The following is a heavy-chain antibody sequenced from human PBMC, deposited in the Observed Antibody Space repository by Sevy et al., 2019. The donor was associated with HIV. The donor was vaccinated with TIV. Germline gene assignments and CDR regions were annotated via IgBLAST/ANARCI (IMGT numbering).Heavy chain of an antibody. CDR1: GFTFSSYA. V-gene: IGHV3-23*01. CDR3: AKVYRGYSYGYMGYYYYGMDV. D-gene: IGHD5-18*01. Sequence: GGSLRLSCAASGFTFSSYAMSWVRQAPGKGLEWVSAISGSGGSTYYADSVKGRFTISGDNSKKTLYLHMNSLRAEDTAVYYCAKVYRGYSYGYMGYYYYGMDVWGQGTTVTVSS. J-gene: IGHJ6*02. CDR2: ISGSGGST.